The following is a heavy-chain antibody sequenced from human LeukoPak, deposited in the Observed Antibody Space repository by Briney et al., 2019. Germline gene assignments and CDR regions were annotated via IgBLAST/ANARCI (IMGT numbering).Heavy chain of an antibody. CDR3: ARGPPRLRRFGELYFDY. CDR1: GSTFSSYW. Sequence: VSLRLSCAASGSTFSSYWMHWVRQAPGKGLVWVSRINTDGSSTSYADSVKGRFTISRDNAKNSLYLQMNSLRAEDTAVYYCARGPPRLRRFGELYFDYWGQGTLVTVSS. J-gene: IGHJ4*02. D-gene: IGHD3-10*01. CDR2: INTDGSST. V-gene: IGHV3-74*01.